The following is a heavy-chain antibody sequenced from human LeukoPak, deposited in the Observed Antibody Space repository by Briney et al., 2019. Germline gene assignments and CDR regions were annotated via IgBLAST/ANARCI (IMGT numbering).Heavy chain of an antibody. D-gene: IGHD5-18*01. V-gene: IGHV3-74*03. CDR2: ITSDGSST. CDR1: GFTFSSTW. J-gene: IGHJ4*02. Sequence: GGSLRLSCAASGFTFSSTWMHWVRQPPGKGLVWVARITSDGSSTTYAESVKGRFTISRDNAKNTLYLQMNSLRAEDTAVYYCARVVWGWDTAMPTPFDYWGQGTLVTVSS. CDR3: ARVVWGWDTAMPTPFDY.